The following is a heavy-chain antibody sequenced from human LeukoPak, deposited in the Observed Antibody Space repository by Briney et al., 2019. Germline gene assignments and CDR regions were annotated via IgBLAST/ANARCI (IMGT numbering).Heavy chain of an antibody. D-gene: IGHD6-19*01. V-gene: IGHV3-74*01. CDR3: ARSSDLSSGFAY. Sequence: GGSLRLSCAASGFTFSQDWMHWVRQAPGKGLVWVSRINSDGSSTNYPDSVKGRFTISRDNAMNTLYLQMNSLRAEDTAVYFCARSSDLSSGFAYWGQGTLVTVSS. CDR2: INSDGSST. CDR1: GFTFSQDW. J-gene: IGHJ4*02.